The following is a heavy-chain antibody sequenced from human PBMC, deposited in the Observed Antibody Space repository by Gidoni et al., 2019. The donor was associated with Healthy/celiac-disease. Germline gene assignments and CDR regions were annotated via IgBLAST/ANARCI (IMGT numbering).Heavy chain of an antibody. D-gene: IGHD3-3*01. CDR1: GFTFSSYS. CDR2: ISSSSGYI. V-gene: IGHV3-21*01. Sequence: EVQLVESGGGLVKPGGSLRLSCAASGFTFSSYSMNWVRQAPGKGLEWVSSISSSSGYIYYADSVKGRFTISRDNAKNSLFLQMTGLRAEDTAVYYCARDHDFWSPLGAYYYYYGMDVWGQGTTVTVSS. J-gene: IGHJ6*02. CDR3: ARDHDFWSPLGAYYYYYGMDV.